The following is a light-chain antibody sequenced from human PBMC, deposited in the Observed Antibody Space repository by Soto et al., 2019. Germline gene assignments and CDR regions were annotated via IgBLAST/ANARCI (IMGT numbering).Light chain of an antibody. CDR3: QQYNDWPPT. V-gene: IGKV3D-15*01. J-gene: IGKJ1*01. CDR1: KSVRSN. Sequence: VMTQSQVSLSGPQGDSATLSCRASKSVRSNLAWYQQKPGQPPRLLIYGASSRATGIPARFSGSGSGTDFTLSIGSLQSEDFAVYYCQQYNDWPPTFGQGTKVDIK. CDR2: GAS.